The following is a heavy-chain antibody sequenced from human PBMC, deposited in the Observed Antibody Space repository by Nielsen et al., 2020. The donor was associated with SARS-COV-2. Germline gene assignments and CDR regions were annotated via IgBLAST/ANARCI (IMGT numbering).Heavy chain of an antibody. Sequence: GESLKISCAASGFTFSDYYMNWIRQAPGKGLEWVSFISFSGSETAYADSVRGRITIFRDNARNSVSLQMNSLRPEDTAIYYCARDKGDYGSEAAGMDVWGQGTTVIVSS. CDR1: GFTFSDYY. J-gene: IGHJ6*02. CDR2: ISFSGSET. V-gene: IGHV3-11*05. CDR3: ARDKGDYGSEAAGMDV. D-gene: IGHD4-17*01.